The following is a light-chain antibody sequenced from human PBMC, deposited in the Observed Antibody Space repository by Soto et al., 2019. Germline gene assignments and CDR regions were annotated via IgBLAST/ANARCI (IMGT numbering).Light chain of an antibody. J-gene: IGKJ4*01. Sequence: EIVLTQSPGTLSLSPGERATLSCRASQSVSNSYLAWYQQKPGQAPRLLIYGASSRATGIPDRFSGSGSGTAFTLTISRLEPEDFAVYYCQQSGSSPLTFGGGTKVEIK. V-gene: IGKV3-20*01. CDR2: GAS. CDR3: QQSGSSPLT. CDR1: QSVSNSY.